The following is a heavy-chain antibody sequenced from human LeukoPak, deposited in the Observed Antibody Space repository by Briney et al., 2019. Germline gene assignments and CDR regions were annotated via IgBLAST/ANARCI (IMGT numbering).Heavy chain of an antibody. J-gene: IGHJ4*02. Sequence: GGSLRLSCTASGFTFGDYAMSWFRQAPGKGLEWVGFIRSKAYGGTTEYAASAKGRFTISRDDSKSIAYLQMNSLKTEDTAVYYCTRDGTYYYDSSGYLFDYWGQGTLVTVSS. D-gene: IGHD3-22*01. V-gene: IGHV3-49*03. CDR3: TRDGTYYYDSSGYLFDY. CDR1: GFTFGDYA. CDR2: IRSKAYGGTT.